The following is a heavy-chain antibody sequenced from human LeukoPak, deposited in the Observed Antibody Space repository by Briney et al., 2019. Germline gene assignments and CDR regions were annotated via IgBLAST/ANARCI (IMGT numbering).Heavy chain of an antibody. CDR1: GGSISSGDYY. J-gene: IGHJ4*02. CDR2: ISSSGSTT. D-gene: IGHD2-15*01. V-gene: IGHV3-11*01. Sequence: LPLTCTVSGGSISSGDYYWSWIRQPPGKGLEWVSYISSSGSTTYYADSVKGRFTITRDNSKNTLYLQMNSLRAEDTAVYYCAKDRCRGGSCFYFDYWGQGTLVTVSS. CDR3: AKDRCRGGSCFYFDY.